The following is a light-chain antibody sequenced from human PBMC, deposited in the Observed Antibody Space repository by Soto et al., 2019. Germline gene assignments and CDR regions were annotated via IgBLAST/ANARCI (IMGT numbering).Light chain of an antibody. CDR3: AAWDDSLSAWV. V-gene: IGLV1-47*01. CDR2: QNN. J-gene: IGLJ3*02. Sequence: SVLTQPPSASGTPGQRVTISCSGGSYNVGKNLVYWYQQRPGTAPKLIIFQNNQRPSGVPDRFSGSNSASSASLAISGLRSEDEADYFCAAWDDSLSAWVFGGGTKVTVL. CDR1: SYNVGKNL.